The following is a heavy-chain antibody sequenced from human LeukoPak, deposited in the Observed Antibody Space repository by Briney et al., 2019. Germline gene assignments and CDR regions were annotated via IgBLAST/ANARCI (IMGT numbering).Heavy chain of an antibody. J-gene: IGHJ4*02. D-gene: IGHD5-24*01. CDR2: IYSGGST. CDR1: GFTVSSNY. V-gene: IGHV3-53*05. Sequence: PGGSLSLCCAASGFTVSSNYMSWVRQAPGKGLEWVSVIYSGGSTYYADSVKGRFTISRDNSKNTLYLKMNSLRAEDTAVYYCAIRLQTSDYWGQGTLVTVSS. CDR3: AIRLQTSDY.